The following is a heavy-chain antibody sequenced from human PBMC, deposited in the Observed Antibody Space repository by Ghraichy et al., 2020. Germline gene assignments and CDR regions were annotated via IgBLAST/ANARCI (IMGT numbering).Heavy chain of an antibody. Sequence: SETLSLTCTVSGGSISSGSYYWSWIRQPAGKGLEWIGRIYTSGSTNYNPSLKSRVTISVDTSKNQFSLKLSSVTAADTAVYYCAGSRIAVAPYNWFDPWGQGTLVTVSS. CDR3: AGSRIAVAPYNWFDP. CDR2: IYTSGST. V-gene: IGHV4-61*02. CDR1: GGSISSGSYY. J-gene: IGHJ5*02. D-gene: IGHD6-19*01.